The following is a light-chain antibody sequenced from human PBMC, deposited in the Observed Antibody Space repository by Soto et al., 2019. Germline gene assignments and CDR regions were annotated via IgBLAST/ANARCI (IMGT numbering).Light chain of an antibody. CDR3: QQANSFPWT. CDR1: QSISNW. J-gene: IGKJ1*01. V-gene: IGKV1-12*01. CDR2: AAS. Sequence: DIQMTQSPSSLSASVGDRVIITCRASQSISNWLAWYQQKPGKAPNLLIYAASILQSGVPSRFSGSGSGTDFTLTITYLQPEDFATYYCQQANSFPWTFGQGTKVDNK.